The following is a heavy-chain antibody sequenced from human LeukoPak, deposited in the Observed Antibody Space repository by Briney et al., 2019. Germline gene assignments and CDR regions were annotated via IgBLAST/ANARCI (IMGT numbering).Heavy chain of an antibody. J-gene: IGHJ4*03. CDR1: RFTFSSNA. CDR3: AKDVGYCGSTSCYFSY. V-gene: IGHV3-23*01. CDR2: VSGSGGAT. Sequence: GGPLRLSCAASRFTFSSNAMSWVRQAPGKGLEWVSTVSGSGGATYYAESVKGRFTISRDNSKNTLFLQMNSLRAEDTAVYYCAKDVGYCGSTSCYFSYWGQGTLVTVAS. D-gene: IGHD2-2*01.